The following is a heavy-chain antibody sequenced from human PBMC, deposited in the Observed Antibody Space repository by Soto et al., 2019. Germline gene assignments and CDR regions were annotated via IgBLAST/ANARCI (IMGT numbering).Heavy chain of an antibody. CDR3: AKELGGMVATTGFDD. J-gene: IGHJ4*02. V-gene: IGHV3-30*18. CDR2: ISYDGSNK. CDR1: GFTFSSYG. Sequence: GGSLRLSCAASGFTFSSYGMHWVRQAPGKGLEWVAVISYDGSNKYYADSVKGRFTISRDNSKNTLYLQMNSLRAEDTAVYYCAKELGGMVATTGFDDWGQGTLVTVSS. D-gene: IGHD5-12*01.